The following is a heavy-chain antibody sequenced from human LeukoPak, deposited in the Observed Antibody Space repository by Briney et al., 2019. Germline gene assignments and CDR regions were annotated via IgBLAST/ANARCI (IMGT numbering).Heavy chain of an antibody. Sequence: GGSLRLSCAASGFIVSDFDMSWVRQAPGKGLEWVSYLSTSGSYIHYAESVKGRFTISRDAGNNSLYLQLDSLTVEDTAVYFCARGNYDFAYDPWGQGTLVTVSS. CDR3: ARGNYDFAYDP. D-gene: IGHD3-3*01. CDR2: LSTSGSYI. V-gene: IGHV3-21*01. J-gene: IGHJ5*02. CDR1: GFIVSDFD.